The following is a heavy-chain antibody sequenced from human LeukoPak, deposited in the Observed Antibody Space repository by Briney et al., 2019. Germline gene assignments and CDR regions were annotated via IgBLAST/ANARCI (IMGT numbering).Heavy chain of an antibody. CDR3: ARVAGSYYDPLDY. V-gene: IGHV4-59*01. Sequence: SETLSLTCTVSGGSIRSYYWSWIRQPPGKGLVWIGDIYYSGSTNYNPSLKSRATISVDTSKNQFSLKVSSVTAADTAVYYCARVAGSYYDPLDYWGQGTLVTVSS. CDR2: IYYSGST. D-gene: IGHD1-26*01. CDR1: GGSIRSYY. J-gene: IGHJ4*02.